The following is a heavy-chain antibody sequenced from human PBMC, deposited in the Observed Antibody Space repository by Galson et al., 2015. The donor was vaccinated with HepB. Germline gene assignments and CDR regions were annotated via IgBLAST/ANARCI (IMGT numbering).Heavy chain of an antibody. CDR1: GFTYSSYW. CDR2: IKYDGSEK. J-gene: IGHJ4*02. Sequence: SLRLSCAVSGFTYSSYWMSWVRQAPGRGLEWVANIKYDGSEKYYVRSVEGRFTISRDNAKNTLYLQMNSPRAEDTALYYCARTRGAAAGIFDYWGQGTLVTVSS. D-gene: IGHD6-13*01. V-gene: IGHV3-7*01. CDR3: ARTRGAAAGIFDY.